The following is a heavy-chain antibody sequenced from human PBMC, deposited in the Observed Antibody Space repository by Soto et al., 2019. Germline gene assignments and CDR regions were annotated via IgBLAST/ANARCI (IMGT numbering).Heavy chain of an antibody. CDR1: GFTFSSYA. D-gene: IGHD5-18*01. CDR3: AKDKQLWLRDY. V-gene: IGHV3-23*01. Sequence: GGSLRLSCAASGFTFSSYAMSWVRQAPGKGLEWVSGICGSGGSTYYADSVKGRFTIPRDNSKNTLYLQMNSLRAEDTAVYYCAKDKQLWLRDYWGQGTLVTVSS. J-gene: IGHJ4*02. CDR2: ICGSGGST.